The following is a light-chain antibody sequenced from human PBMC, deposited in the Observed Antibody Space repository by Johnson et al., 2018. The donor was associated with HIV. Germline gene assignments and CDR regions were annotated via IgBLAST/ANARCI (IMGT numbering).Light chain of an antibody. CDR1: SYNIGNNY. Sequence: QSVLTQPPSVSAAPGQKVTISCSGSSYNIGNNYVSWYQQLPGTAPKLFIYDNHKRPSGIPDRFSGSKSGTSATLGITGLQTGDEADYYCGTWDSSLGKVFGTGTKVTVL. V-gene: IGLV1-51*01. CDR3: GTWDSSLGKV. J-gene: IGLJ1*01. CDR2: DNH.